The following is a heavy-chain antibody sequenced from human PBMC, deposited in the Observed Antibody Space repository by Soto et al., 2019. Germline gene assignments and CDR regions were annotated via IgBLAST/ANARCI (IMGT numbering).Heavy chain of an antibody. V-gene: IGHV5-51*01. CDR1: GYSFTSYW. J-gene: IGHJ6*02. Sequence: GESLKISCKGSGYSFTSYWIGWVRQMPGKGLEWMGIIYPGDSDTRYSPSFQGQVTISADKSISTAYLQWSSLKASDTAMYYCARHGYSSGWYESDYYYYGMDVWGQGTTVTVSS. CDR2: IYPGDSDT. CDR3: ARHGYSSGWYESDYYYYGMDV. D-gene: IGHD6-19*01.